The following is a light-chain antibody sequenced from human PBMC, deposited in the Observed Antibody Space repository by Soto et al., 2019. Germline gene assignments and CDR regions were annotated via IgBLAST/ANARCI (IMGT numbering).Light chain of an antibody. CDR1: QSVSIN. J-gene: IGKJ4*01. V-gene: IGKV3-15*01. Sequence: EIVTTQSPATLSVSLGESATLSCRASQSVSINLAWYQQKPGQAPRLLVYGASTRATGIPARFSGSGSGTEFTLTISSLQSEDFAVYYCQQYNNWPPLTFGGGTKVEIK. CDR2: GAS. CDR3: QQYNNWPPLT.